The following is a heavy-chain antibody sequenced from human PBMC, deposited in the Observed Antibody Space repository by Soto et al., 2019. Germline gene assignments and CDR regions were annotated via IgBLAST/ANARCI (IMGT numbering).Heavy chain of an antibody. CDR2: FDPEDGET. CDR3: AISMVRGVISWFDP. D-gene: IGHD3-10*01. Sequence: ASVKVSCKVSGYTLTELSMHWVRQAPGKGLEWMGGFDPEDGETIYAQKFQGSVTMTEDTSTDTAYMELSSLRSEDTAVYYCAISMVRGVISWFDPWGQGTLVTVSS. V-gene: IGHV1-24*01. J-gene: IGHJ5*02. CDR1: GYTLTELS.